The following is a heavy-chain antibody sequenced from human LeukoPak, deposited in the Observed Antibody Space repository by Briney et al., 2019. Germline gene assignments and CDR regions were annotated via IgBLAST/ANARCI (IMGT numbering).Heavy chain of an antibody. D-gene: IGHD5-24*01. CDR3: AKDPEGWLQYGYYFDY. Sequence: PGGSLRLSCVASVFTFSSYWMSWVRQAPGRGREWVANIKQEGSEKYYVDSVKGSFTNSRDNAKNSLNLQMNSLRAEDTDGYYCAKDPEGWLQYGYYFDYWGQGTLVTVSS. V-gene: IGHV3-7*03. CDR2: IKQEGSEK. J-gene: IGHJ4*02. CDR1: VFTFSSYW.